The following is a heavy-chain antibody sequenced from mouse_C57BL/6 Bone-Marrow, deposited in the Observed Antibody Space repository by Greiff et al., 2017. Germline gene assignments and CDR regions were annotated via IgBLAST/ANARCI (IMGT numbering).Heavy chain of an antibody. CDR1: GYTFTDYE. CDR3: TRTPYYYGSSGYAMDY. Sequence: VQLQQSGAELVRPGASVTLSCKASGYTFTDYEMHWVKQTPVHGLEWIGAIDPETGGTASNQKFKGKAILTADKSSSTAYMELRSLTSEDSAVYYWTRTPYYYGSSGYAMDYWGQGTSVTVSS. CDR2: IDPETGGT. D-gene: IGHD1-1*01. J-gene: IGHJ4*01. V-gene: IGHV1-15*01.